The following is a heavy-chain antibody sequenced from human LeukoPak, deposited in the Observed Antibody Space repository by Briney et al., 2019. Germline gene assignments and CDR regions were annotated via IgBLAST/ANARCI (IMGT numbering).Heavy chain of an antibody. V-gene: IGHV3-48*01. J-gene: IGHJ4*02. CDR1: GFTFSSYS. Sequence: GGSLRLSCAASGFTFSSYSMNWVRQAPGKGLEWVSYISSSSGTIYYADSVKGRFTISRDNAKKSLYLQMYSLRAEDTAVYYCARVGDTIFGVVINEDDYWGQGTLVTVSS. D-gene: IGHD3-3*01. CDR2: ISSSSGTI. CDR3: ARVGDTIFGVVINEDDY.